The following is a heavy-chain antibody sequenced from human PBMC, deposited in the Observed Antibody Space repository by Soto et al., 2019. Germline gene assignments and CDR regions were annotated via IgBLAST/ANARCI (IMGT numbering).Heavy chain of an antibody. D-gene: IGHD3-10*01. V-gene: IGHV3-21*01. CDR2: ISSSSSYI. CDR1: GFTFSSYS. CDR3: ARDLPIAYYCDSGSYYGGSPAQGY. J-gene: IGHJ4*02. Sequence: PGGSLRLSCAASGFTFSSYSMNWVRQAPGKGLEWVSSISSSSSYIYYADSVKGRFTISRDNAKNSLYLQMNTLRAEDTAVYYCARDLPIAYYCDSGSYYGGSPAQGYWGQGTLVTVSS.